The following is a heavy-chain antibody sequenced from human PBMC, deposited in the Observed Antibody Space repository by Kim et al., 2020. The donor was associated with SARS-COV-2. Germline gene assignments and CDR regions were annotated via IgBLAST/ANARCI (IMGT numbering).Heavy chain of an antibody. CDR3: ARAVGGYNYGYYYNGLDV. CDR1: GGSISSGGYY. CDR2: INYSGST. V-gene: IGHV4-31*03. Sequence: SETLSLTCTVSGGSISSGGYYWNWIRQHPGKGLEWIGYINYSGSTYSRPSLKSRVTISVDTSKDQFSLNLSSVTAADTAVYYCARAVGGYNYGYYYNGLDVWGQGTTVTVS. J-gene: IGHJ6*02. D-gene: IGHD5-18*01.